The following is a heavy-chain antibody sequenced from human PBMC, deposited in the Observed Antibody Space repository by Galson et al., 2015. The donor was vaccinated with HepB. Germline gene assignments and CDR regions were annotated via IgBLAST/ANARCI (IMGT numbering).Heavy chain of an antibody. Sequence: SVKVSCKASGYTFTSYYMHWVRQAPGQGLEWMGIINPSGGSTSYAQKFQGRVTMTRDTSTSTVYMELSSLRSEDTAVYYCARVPIGAAAGTQWFDPWGQGTLVTVSS. J-gene: IGHJ5*02. V-gene: IGHV1-46*01. CDR3: ARVPIGAAAGTQWFDP. D-gene: IGHD6-13*01. CDR2: INPSGGST. CDR1: GYTFTSYY.